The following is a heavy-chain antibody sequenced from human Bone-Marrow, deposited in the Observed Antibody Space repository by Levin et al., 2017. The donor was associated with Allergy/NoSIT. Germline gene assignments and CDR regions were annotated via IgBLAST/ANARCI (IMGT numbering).Heavy chain of an antibody. CDR3: ARGLGSVSY. CDR2: INSDGSST. J-gene: IGHJ4*02. CDR1: GFTFSSFW. Sequence: LSLTCAASGFTFSSFWMHWVRQAPGKGLVWVSRINSDGSSTWYADSVKGRFTISRDNAKNTLYLQMNSLGADDTAVYYCARGLGSVSYWGQGTLVTVPS. V-gene: IGHV3-74*01.